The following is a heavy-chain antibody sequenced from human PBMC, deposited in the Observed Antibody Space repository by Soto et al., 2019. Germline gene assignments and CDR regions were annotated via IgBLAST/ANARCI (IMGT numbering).Heavy chain of an antibody. CDR2: IYYSGST. J-gene: IGHJ5*01. CDR3: ARPGAGGGVNWFDS. D-gene: IGHD3-3*01. Sequence: PSETLSLTCTVSTGSISSGGYYWSWIRQHPGKGLEWIGYIYYSGSTYYNPSLKSRVTISVDTSKNQFSLKLSSVTAADTAVYYCARPGAGGGVNWFDSWGQGTLVTVSS. CDR1: TGSISSGGYY. V-gene: IGHV4-31*03.